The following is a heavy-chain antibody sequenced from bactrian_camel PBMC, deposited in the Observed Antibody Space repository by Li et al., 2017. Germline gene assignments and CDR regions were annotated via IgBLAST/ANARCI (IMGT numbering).Heavy chain of an antibody. CDR1: GDTSRIAT. D-gene: IGHD4*01. J-gene: IGHJ4*01. CDR2: IDSVGST. Sequence: HVQLVESGGGSVHSGGSLRLSCAASGDTSRIATRAWFRQATGKEREAVAAIDSVGSTTYADSVKGRFTISQDNTKNTVYLQLNNLKTEDMAMYYCTKRDYYSCYNWGQGTQVTVS. CDR3: TKRDYYSCYN. V-gene: IGHV3S53*01.